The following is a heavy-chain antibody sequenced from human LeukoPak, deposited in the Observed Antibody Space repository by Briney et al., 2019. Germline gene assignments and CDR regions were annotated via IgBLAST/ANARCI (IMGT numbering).Heavy chain of an antibody. D-gene: IGHD3-22*01. Sequence: PGGSLRLSCAASGFTFSIYAMSWVRQAQGKGLQWVSSITSRGESTWYVDSVKGRFTITRDNSENTLYLQMHSLRAEDTAVYYCASDRPNYYGSDGHYYRRDGDYWGRGTLVSVSS. CDR2: ITSRGEST. CDR1: GFTFSIYA. V-gene: IGHV3-23*01. CDR3: ASDRPNYYGSDGHYYRRDGDY. J-gene: IGHJ4*02.